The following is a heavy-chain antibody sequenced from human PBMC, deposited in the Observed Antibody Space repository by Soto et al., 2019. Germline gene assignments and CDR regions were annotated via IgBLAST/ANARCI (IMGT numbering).Heavy chain of an antibody. V-gene: IGHV3-23*01. CDR1: GFTFSSYA. J-gene: IGHJ3*02. D-gene: IGHD3-16*02. CDR2: ISGSGGST. Sequence: GGSLRLSCAASGFTFSSYAMSWVRQAPGKGLEWVSAISGSGGSTYYADSVKGRFTISRDNSKNTLYLQMNSLRAEDTAVYYCAKDTPSIMITFGGVIAPDAFDIWGQGTMVTVS. CDR3: AKDTPSIMITFGGVIAPDAFDI.